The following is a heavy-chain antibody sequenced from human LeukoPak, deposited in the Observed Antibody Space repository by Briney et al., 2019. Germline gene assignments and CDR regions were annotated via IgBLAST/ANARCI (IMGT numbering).Heavy chain of an antibody. V-gene: IGHV3-23*01. CDR1: GFTFSNFA. CDR3: AKMKGHPLPKYYMDV. CDR2: IINSGDT. J-gene: IGHJ6*01. Sequence: PGGSLRLSCAASGFTFSNFAMSWVRWTPGKGLEWVSGIINSGDTLYGDSVKGRFTISRDNSKNTLYLEMNSLRAEDTAIYYCAKMKGHPLPKYYMDVWGQGTTVTVSS. D-gene: IGHD1-26*01.